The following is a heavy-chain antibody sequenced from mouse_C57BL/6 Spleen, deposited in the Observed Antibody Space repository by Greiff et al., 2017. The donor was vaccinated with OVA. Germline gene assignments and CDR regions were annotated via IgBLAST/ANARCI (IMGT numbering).Heavy chain of an antibody. CDR1: GYAFSSYW. D-gene: IGHD1-1*01. V-gene: IGHV1-80*01. Sequence: VQLQQSGAELVKPGASVKISCKASGYAFSSYWMNWVKQRPGKGLEWIGQIYPGDGDTNYNGKFKGKATLTADKSSSTAYMQLSSLTSEDSAVYFCARLGAYGSSPHWYFDVWGTGTTVTVSS. J-gene: IGHJ1*03. CDR2: IYPGDGDT. CDR3: ARLGAYGSSPHWYFDV.